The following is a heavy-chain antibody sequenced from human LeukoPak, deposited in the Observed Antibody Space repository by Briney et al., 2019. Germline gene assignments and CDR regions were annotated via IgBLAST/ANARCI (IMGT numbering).Heavy chain of an antibody. V-gene: IGHV4-39*07. Sequence: WVRQAPGKGLEWIGSIYYSGNTYYNPSLKSRVTISVDTSKNQFSLKLSSVTAADTAVYYCANEYYYDSSGYPRGAFDIWGQGTMVTVSS. J-gene: IGHJ3*02. CDR2: IYYSGNT. D-gene: IGHD3-22*01. CDR3: ANEYYYDSSGYPRGAFDI.